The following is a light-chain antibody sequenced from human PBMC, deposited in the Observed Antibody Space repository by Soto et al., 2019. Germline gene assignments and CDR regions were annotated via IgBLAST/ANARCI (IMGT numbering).Light chain of an antibody. Sequence: QSLLTHPPSLSADPGQKVTISCSESRSNIGNNYVAWYQQFPGTVPKLLIYNNNGRPSGTPDRISGSASGTSATLTITGLQTGDEADYFCVTWDTSLRTVEIGGGTKVTAL. J-gene: IGLJ2*01. V-gene: IGLV1-51*01. CDR2: NNN. CDR1: RSNIGNNY. CDR3: VTWDTSLRTVE.